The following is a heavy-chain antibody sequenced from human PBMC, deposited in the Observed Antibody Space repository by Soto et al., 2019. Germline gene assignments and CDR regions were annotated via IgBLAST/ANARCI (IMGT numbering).Heavy chain of an antibody. D-gene: IGHD4-17*01. CDR2: ISGSGGST. CDR3: AKGMYDFGDYFDS. J-gene: IGHJ4*02. Sequence: EVQLLESGGGLVQPGGSLRLSCAASGFTFYNYDMNWGPQAPGTGLEWVSGISGSGGSTSYADSVNGRFTISKHNSKNTVYLQMSSLRAEDTAVYYCAKGMYDFGDYFDSWGRGTLVTVSS. CDR1: GFTFYNYD. V-gene: IGHV3-23*01.